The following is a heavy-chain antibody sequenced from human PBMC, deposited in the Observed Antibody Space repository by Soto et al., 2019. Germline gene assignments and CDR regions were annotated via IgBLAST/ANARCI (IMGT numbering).Heavy chain of an antibody. CDR1: GDSFTSYW. Sequence: PGESLKISCKGSGDSFTSYWIGWVRQMPGKGLEWMGIIYPGDSDTRYSPSFQGQVTISADKSISTAYLQWSSLKASDTAMYYCARPRGGGSSWYRFPPYYYGMDVWGQGTTVTVSS. CDR3: ARPRGGGSSWYRFPPYYYGMDV. J-gene: IGHJ6*02. CDR2: IYPGDSDT. V-gene: IGHV5-51*01. D-gene: IGHD6-13*01.